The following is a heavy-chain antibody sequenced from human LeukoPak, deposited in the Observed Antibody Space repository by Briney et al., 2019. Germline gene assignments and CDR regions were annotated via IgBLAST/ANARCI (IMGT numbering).Heavy chain of an antibody. J-gene: IGHJ4*02. CDR2: ISGSASGGT. CDR1: GFTFSSYA. D-gene: IGHD1-1*01. CDR3: AKVKTHWYFDN. V-gene: IGHV3-23*01. Sequence: GGSLRLSCAASGFTFSSYAMSWVRQAPGKGLEWVSAISGSASGGTTYEDSVKGRFTISRDNSKGTMYLQMNSLRAEDTAVYYCAKVKTHWYFDNWGRGTLVTVSS.